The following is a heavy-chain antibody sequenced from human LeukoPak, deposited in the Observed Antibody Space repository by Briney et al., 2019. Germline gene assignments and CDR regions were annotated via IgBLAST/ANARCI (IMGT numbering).Heavy chain of an antibody. Sequence: SQTLSLTCAISGDSVSSNSAAWNWIGRSPSRGLEWLGRTYYRSKWYNDYAVSVKSRITINPDTSKNQFSLQLNSVTPEDTAVYYCAREAGDMVRRAVDYWGQGTLVTVSS. CDR3: AREAGDMVRRAVDY. D-gene: IGHD3-10*01. CDR1: GDSVSSNSAA. J-gene: IGHJ4*02. V-gene: IGHV6-1*01. CDR2: TYYRSKWYN.